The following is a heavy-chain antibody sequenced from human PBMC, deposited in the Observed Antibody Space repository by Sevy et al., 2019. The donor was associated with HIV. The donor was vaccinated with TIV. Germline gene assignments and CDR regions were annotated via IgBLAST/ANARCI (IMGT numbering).Heavy chain of an antibody. V-gene: IGHV3-7*01. D-gene: IGHD2-15*01. J-gene: IGHJ4*02. CDR2: INQDASDI. Sequence: GGSLRLSCAASGFTFNTYWMTWVRQAPGKGLEWVAKINQDASDIHYVDSVKGRVTISRDNAKNSLYLQMNSMRVEDTAVYYCARALYSSDTNWGQGTLVTVS. CDR3: ARALYSSDTN. CDR1: GFTFNTYW.